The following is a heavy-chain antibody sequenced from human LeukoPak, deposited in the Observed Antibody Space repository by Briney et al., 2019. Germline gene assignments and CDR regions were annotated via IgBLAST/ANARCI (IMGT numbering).Heavy chain of an antibody. CDR3: AKAYGDYASMDY. J-gene: IGHJ4*02. CDR1: GFTFSREA. CDR2: ISGSGGRT. D-gene: IGHD4-17*01. V-gene: IGHV3-23*01. Sequence: GALRLSCAASGFTFSREAMSWVRQAPGKGMEWGSAISGSGGRTYYADSVKGRYTIYRDNNKKTLYVQKNRQRDEDTAVYYCAKAYGDYASMDYWGQGTLVTVSS.